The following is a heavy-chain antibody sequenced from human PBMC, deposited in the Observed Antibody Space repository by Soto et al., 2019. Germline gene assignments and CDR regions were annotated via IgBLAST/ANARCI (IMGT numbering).Heavy chain of an antibody. CDR3: AKKLPVYSSSGLFDP. Sequence: EVQLLESGGGLVQPGGALRLSCAASGFTFSSYAMSWVRQAPGKGREWVSAISGSGGSIYYADSVKGRCTISRDNSKNTLYLQMNSLRAEDTAVYYCAKKLPVYSSSGLFDPWGQGTLVTVSS. CDR1: GFTFSSYA. D-gene: IGHD6-6*01. V-gene: IGHV3-23*01. CDR2: ISGSGGSI. J-gene: IGHJ5*02.